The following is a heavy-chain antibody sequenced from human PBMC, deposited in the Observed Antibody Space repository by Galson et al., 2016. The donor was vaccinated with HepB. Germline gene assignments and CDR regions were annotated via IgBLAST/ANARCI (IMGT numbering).Heavy chain of an antibody. CDR1: GYTFSAYY. CDR2: INPNSGDT. J-gene: IGHJ4*02. Sequence: SVKVSCKASGYTFSAYYMHWVRQAPGQGLELMGRINPNSGDTHYAQKFQGRITMTRDTSISTAYMELSRLGSDDTAVYYCARDLHGYDQVLGGYWGQGTLVTVSS. D-gene: IGHD5-12*01. CDR3: ARDLHGYDQVLGGY. V-gene: IGHV1-2*06.